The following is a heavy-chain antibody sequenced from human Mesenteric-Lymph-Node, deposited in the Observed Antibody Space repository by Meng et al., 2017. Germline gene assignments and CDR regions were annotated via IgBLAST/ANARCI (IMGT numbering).Heavy chain of an antibody. CDR1: GYTFTSYG. J-gene: IGHJ5*02. D-gene: IGHD3-9*01. Sequence: QVQLVQSGAELTKPGASVKLSCKASGYTFTSYGIHWVRQAPGQGPEWMGWINVGNDKRKYSQKFQGRVTITRDTYASTAYMEVSSLRSEDTAVYYCARDRPYFDSNWFDPWGQGTLVTVSS. CDR3: ARDRPYFDSNWFDP. V-gene: IGHV1-3*01. CDR2: INVGNDKR.